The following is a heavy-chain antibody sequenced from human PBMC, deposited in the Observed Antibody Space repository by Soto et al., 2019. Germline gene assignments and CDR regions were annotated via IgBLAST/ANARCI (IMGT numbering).Heavy chain of an antibody. CDR3: ARTSHYYGSGTLEYGMDV. Sequence: PGESLKISCKGSGYSFTSYWIGWVRQMPGKGLEWMGIIYPGDSDTRYSPSFQGQVTISADKSISTAYLQWSSLKASDTAMYYCARTSHYYGSGTLEYGMDVWGQGTTVTVSS. J-gene: IGHJ6*02. CDR1: GYSFTSYW. CDR2: IYPGDSDT. V-gene: IGHV5-51*01. D-gene: IGHD3-10*01.